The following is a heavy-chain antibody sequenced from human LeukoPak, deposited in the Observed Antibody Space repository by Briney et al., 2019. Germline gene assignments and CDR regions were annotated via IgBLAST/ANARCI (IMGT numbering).Heavy chain of an antibody. J-gene: IGHJ4*02. V-gene: IGHV4-34*01. CDR1: GGSFSGYY. CDR3: VGNGYYALDY. D-gene: IGHD2/OR15-2a*01. Sequence: SETLSLTCAVYGGSFSGYYWSWIRQPPGKGLEWIGEINHSGGTNYNPSLKSRVTISVDKSKNHLSLKLTPVTAADTAVYFCVGNGYYALDYWGQGALVTVAS. CDR2: INHSGGT.